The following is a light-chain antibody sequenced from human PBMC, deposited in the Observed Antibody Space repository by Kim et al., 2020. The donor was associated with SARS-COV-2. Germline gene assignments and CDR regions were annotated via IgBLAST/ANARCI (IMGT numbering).Light chain of an antibody. CDR1: SSNNGSNS. Sequence: QLVLTQPPSASGTPGQRVTISCSGSSSNNGSNSVVRYQQLPGAAPNLLIYSNNQRPSGIPDHFSGSKSGNTASLTVSGLQASDEADYYCCSYAGSDNWMFGGGTQLTVL. CDR2: SNN. CDR3: CSYAGSDNWM. V-gene: IGLV1-44*01. J-gene: IGLJ3*02.